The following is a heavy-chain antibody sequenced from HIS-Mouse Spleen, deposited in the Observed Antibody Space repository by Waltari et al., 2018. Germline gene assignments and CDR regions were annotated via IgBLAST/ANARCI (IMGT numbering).Heavy chain of an antibody. CDR2: INPSCGDT. V-gene: IGHV1-46*03. CDR1: GYTFTSYY. Sequence: QVQLVQSGAEVKKPGASVKVSCKASGYTFTSYYMHWVRQAPGQGLEWMGIINPSCGDTSYGKKFQGRVTMTRDTSTSTVYMGLSSLRSEDTAVYYCARVYHSSSYAFDYWGQGTLVTVSS. J-gene: IGHJ4*02. D-gene: IGHD6-6*01. CDR3: ARVYHSSSYAFDY.